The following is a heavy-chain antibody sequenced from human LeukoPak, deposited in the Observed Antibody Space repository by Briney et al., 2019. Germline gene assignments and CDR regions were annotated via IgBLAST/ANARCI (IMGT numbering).Heavy chain of an antibody. CDR3: ARLRGEISTYYYYGMDV. CDR2: IYYSGST. CDR1: GGSISSYY. J-gene: IGHJ6*02. D-gene: IGHD3-16*01. V-gene: IGHV4-59*08. Sequence: SETLSLTCTVSGGSISSYYWSWIRQPPGKGLEWIGYIYYSGSTNYNPSLKSRVTISVDTSKNQFSLKLSSVTAADTAVYYCARLRGEISTYYYYGMDVWGQGTTVTVSS.